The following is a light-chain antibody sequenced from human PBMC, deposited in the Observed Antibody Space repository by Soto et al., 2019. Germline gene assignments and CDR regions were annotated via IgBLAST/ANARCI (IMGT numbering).Light chain of an antibody. CDR1: QSVSSSY. V-gene: IGKV3-20*01. Sequence: EIVLTQSPGTLSLSPGERATLSCRARQSVSSSYLAWYQQKPGQAPRLLIYGASSRATGIPDRFSGSGSGTDFTFTISRLEPEDFAVYYCQQYGSSHMYTFGQGTKLEIK. CDR2: GAS. J-gene: IGKJ2*01. CDR3: QQYGSSHMYT.